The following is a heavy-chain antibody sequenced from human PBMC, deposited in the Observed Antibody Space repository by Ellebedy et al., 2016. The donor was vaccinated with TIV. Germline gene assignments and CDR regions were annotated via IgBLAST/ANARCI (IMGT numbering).Heavy chain of an antibody. D-gene: IGHD6-19*01. CDR3: ARDQWLGRAYYFDY. CDR2: IKQDGSEK. Sequence: GESLKISCAASGFAFSNYWMSWVRQAPGKGLEWVANIKQDGSEKYYVDSVKGRFSISRDNAKKSLYLQMNSLTDEDTAVYYCARDQWLGRAYYFDYWGQGTLVTVSS. J-gene: IGHJ4*01. CDR1: GFAFSNYW. V-gene: IGHV3-7*01.